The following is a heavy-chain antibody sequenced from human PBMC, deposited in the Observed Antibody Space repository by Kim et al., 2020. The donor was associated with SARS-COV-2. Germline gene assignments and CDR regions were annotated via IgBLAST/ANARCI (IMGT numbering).Heavy chain of an antibody. CDR3: ASLMNGLVVPAAL. Sequence: YAESVKGRVTISRDTSKNTLYLQMNSLGAEDTAVYYCASLMNGLVVPAALWGQGTLVTVSS. V-gene: IGHV3-30*01. D-gene: IGHD2-2*01. J-gene: IGHJ4*02.